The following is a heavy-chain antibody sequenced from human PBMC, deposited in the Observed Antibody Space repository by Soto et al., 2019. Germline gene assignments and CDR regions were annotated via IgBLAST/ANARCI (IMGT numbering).Heavy chain of an antibody. CDR2: ISGGGGST. J-gene: IGHJ5*02. CDR1: GFTFSNHA. Sequence: EVQLLESGGGLVQPGGSLRLSCTASGFTFSNHALTWVRQAPGKGLECVAAISGGGGSTYYVDSVKGRFTIFRDNSKNTLSLHMTGLSVEDTGIYYCADRHISVSRSWGQGTLVTVSS. V-gene: IGHV3-23*01. CDR3: ADRHISVSRS. D-gene: IGHD2-21*01.